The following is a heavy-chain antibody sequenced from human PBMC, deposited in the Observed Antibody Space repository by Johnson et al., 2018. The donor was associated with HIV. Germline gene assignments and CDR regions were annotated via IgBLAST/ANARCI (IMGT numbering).Heavy chain of an antibody. D-gene: IGHD7-27*01. V-gene: IGHV3-30*03. J-gene: IGHJ3*02. Sequence: QVLLVESGGGVVQPGRSLRLSCAASGFTFSSYGMHWVRQAPGKGLEWVAVISYDGSNKYYVDSVKGRFTISRDNAKNSLYLQMNSLRAEDTAVYYCARIRPANWGVNDAFDIWGQGTMVTVSS. CDR2: ISYDGSNK. CDR3: ARIRPANWGVNDAFDI. CDR1: GFTFSSYG.